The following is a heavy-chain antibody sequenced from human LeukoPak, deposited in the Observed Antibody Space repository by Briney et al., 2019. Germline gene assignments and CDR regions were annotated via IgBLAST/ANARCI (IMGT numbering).Heavy chain of an antibody. Sequence: GGSLRLSCVASGFTFYSYGMSWVRQAPGKGLEWVSGISGSGGNTNYADSVKGRFTISRDNSKNTLYLQMNSLRAEDTAVYYCAKRPTGEAKSWFDPWGQGTLVTVSS. CDR3: AKRPTGEAKSWFDP. V-gene: IGHV3-23*01. CDR2: ISGSGGNT. CDR1: GFTFYSYG. D-gene: IGHD7-27*01. J-gene: IGHJ5*02.